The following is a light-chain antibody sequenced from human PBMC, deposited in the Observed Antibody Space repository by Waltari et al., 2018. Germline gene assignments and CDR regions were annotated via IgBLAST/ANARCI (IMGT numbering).Light chain of an antibody. V-gene: IGKV3-15*01. CDR2: GAS. Sequence: EILMTQSPATLSVSPGERGTLSCRASQSVGSAVAWYQQKPGQAPRLLISGASIRATVIPVRFSGSGSGTEFTLTISSLQSEDFAVYFCQQYNDWPWTFGQGT. CDR3: QQYNDWPWT. CDR1: QSVGSA. J-gene: IGKJ1*01.